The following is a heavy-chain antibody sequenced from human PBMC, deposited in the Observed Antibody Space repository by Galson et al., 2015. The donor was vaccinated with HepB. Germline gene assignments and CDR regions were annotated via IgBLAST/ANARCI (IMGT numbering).Heavy chain of an antibody. J-gene: IGHJ4*02. V-gene: IGHV3-7*03. D-gene: IGHD6-13*01. CDR3: ARGDGSIWYSY. CDR2: IKQAGSEK. CDR1: GFTFSSYW. Sequence: SLRLSCAASGFTFSSYWMNWVRQAPGKGLEWVAAIKQAGSEKYCVDSVKGRLTISRENAKNSLELQMNSRGADDTAVYYCARGDGSIWYSYWGQGILVTVSS.